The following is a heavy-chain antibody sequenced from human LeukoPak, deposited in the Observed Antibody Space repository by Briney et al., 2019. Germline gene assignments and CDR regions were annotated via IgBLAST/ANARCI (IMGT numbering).Heavy chain of an antibody. J-gene: IGHJ4*02. Sequence: ASVKVSCKASGYTFTGYYMHWVRQAPGQGLEWMGRINPNSGGTNYAQKFQGRVTMTGDTSISTAYMELSRLRSDDTAVYYCARAYMTTVTTLDYWGQGTLVTVSS. CDR2: INPNSGGT. CDR3: ARAYMTTVTTLDY. CDR1: GYTFTGYY. D-gene: IGHD4-17*01. V-gene: IGHV1-2*06.